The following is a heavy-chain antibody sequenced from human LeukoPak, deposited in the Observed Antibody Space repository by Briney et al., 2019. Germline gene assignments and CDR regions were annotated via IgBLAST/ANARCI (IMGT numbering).Heavy chain of an antibody. CDR2: ISSSSSYI. CDR1: GFTFSSYS. V-gene: IGHV3-21*04. J-gene: IGHJ4*02. CDR3: AKLSLNWMVTPRGCYFDY. D-gene: IGHD5-18*01. Sequence: GGSLRLSCAASGFTFSSYSMNWVRQAPGKGLEWVSSISSSSSYIYYADSVKGRFTISRDNSKNTLYLQMNSLRAEDTAVYYCAKLSLNWMVTPRGCYFDYWGQGTLVTVSS.